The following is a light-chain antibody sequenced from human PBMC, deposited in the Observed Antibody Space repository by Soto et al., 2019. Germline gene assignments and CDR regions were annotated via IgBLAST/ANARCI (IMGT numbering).Light chain of an antibody. CDR1: SSDVGSYNL. CDR3: SSYTSSSTYV. CDR2: EVS. J-gene: IGLJ1*01. Sequence: QPALTQPASGSGSPGQSSTISCTGTSSDVGSYNLVSWYQHHPGKAPKVMIYEVSNRPSGVSNRFSGSKSGNTASLTISGLQAEDEADYYCSSYTSSSTYVFGTGTKVTVL. V-gene: IGLV2-14*02.